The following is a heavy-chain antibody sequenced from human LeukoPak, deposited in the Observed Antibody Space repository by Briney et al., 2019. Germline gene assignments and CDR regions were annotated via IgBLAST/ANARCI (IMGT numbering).Heavy chain of an antibody. Sequence: GGSLRLSCAASGFTFSGYEMNWVRQAPGKGLEWVSYISSSGSTIYYADSVKGRFTISRDNAKNSLYLQMNSLRAEDTAVYYCARGYLSMIGGYWGQGTLVTVSS. CDR2: ISSSGSTI. CDR1: GFTFSGYE. CDR3: ARGYLSMIGGY. J-gene: IGHJ4*02. V-gene: IGHV3-48*03. D-gene: IGHD3-22*01.